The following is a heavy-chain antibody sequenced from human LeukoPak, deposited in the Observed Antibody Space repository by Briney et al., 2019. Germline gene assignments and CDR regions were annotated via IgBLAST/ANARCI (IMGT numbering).Heavy chain of an antibody. V-gene: IGHV1-46*01. Sequence: ASVKVSCKASGYTFTSYYMHWVRQAPGQGLEWMGIINPSGGSTSYAQKFQGRVTMARDTSTSTVYMELSSLRSEDTAVYYCARPVGPRTSLGGMDVWGQGTTVTVSS. CDR3: ARPVGPRTSLGGMDV. D-gene: IGHD2-2*01. CDR2: INPSGGST. J-gene: IGHJ6*02. CDR1: GYTFTSYY.